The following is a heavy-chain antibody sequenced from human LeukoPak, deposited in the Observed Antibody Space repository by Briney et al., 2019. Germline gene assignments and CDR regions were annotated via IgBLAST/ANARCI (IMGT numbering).Heavy chain of an antibody. Sequence: SETLSLTCTVSGGSISSHYWSWIRQPPGKGLEWIGYIYYSGSTNYNPSLKSRVTISVDTSKNQFSLKLSSVTAADTAVYYCVRSLYSSPWYYYYYYMDVWGKGTTVTVSS. CDR2: IYYSGST. CDR3: VRSLYSSPWYYYYYYMDV. V-gene: IGHV4-59*11. J-gene: IGHJ6*03. D-gene: IGHD6-6*01. CDR1: GGSISSHY.